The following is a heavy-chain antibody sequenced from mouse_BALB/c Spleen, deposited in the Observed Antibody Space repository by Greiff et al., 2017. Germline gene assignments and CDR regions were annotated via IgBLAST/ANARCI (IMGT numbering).Heavy chain of an antibody. D-gene: IGHD3-2*01. CDR2: INPSSGYT. Sequence: VQLQQSAAELARPGASVKMSCKASGYTFTSYTMHWVKQRPGQGLEWIGYINPSSGYTEYNQKFKDKTTLTADKSSSTAYMQLSSLTSEDSAVYYCAREDSSGYVDYFDYWGQGTTLTVSS. CDR3: AREDSSGYVDYFDY. V-gene: IGHV1-4*02. CDR1: GYTFTSYT. J-gene: IGHJ2*01.